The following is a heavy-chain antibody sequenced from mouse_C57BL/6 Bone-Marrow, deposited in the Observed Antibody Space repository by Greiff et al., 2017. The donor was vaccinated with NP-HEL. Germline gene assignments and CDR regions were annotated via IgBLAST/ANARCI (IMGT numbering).Heavy chain of an antibody. CDR3: ARAYYYGSSGFAY. J-gene: IGHJ3*01. CDR1: GYTFTSYW. V-gene: IGHV1-55*01. Sequence: QVQLKQPGAELVKPGASVKMSCKASGYTFTSYWITWVKQRPGQGLEWIGDIYPGSGSTNYTEKFKSKATLTVDTSSSTAYMQLSSLTSEDSAVYYCARAYYYGSSGFAYWGQGTLVTVSA. CDR2: IYPGSGST. D-gene: IGHD1-1*01.